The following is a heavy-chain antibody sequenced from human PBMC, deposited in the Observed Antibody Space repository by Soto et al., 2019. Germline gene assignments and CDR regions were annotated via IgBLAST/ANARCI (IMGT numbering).Heavy chain of an antibody. CDR1: GGTFSSYA. V-gene: IGHV1-69*12. CDR3: ASPPSSNRYYYGMDV. D-gene: IGHD4-4*01. Sequence: QVQLVQSGAEVKKPGSSVKVCCKASGGTFSSYAISWVRQAPGQGLEWMGGIIPIFGTANYAQKFQGRVTITAAESTSTAYMELSSLRSEDTAVYYCASPPSSNRYYYGMDVWGQGTTVTVSS. J-gene: IGHJ6*02. CDR2: IIPIFGTA.